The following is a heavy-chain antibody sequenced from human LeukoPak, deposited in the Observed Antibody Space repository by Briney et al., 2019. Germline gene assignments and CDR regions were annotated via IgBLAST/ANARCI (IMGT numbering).Heavy chain of an antibody. J-gene: IGHJ4*02. CDR2: IYYTGST. CDR3: ARHTYSGYDYFLY. V-gene: IGHV4-30-4*02. CDR1: GGSISSGVNH. D-gene: IGHD5-12*01. Sequence: SETLSLTCSVSGGSISSGVNHWSWIRLHPGQGLEWIGSIYYTGSTYYNPSLKGRVTFSVDTSKNQISLRVISVTAADTAVYYCARHTYSGYDYFLYWGQGTLVTVSS.